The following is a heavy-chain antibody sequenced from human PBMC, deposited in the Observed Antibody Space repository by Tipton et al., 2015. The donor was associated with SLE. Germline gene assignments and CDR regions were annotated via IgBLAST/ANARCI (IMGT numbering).Heavy chain of an antibody. CDR3: ARFDFDYGDREGAFDI. CDR2: INHSGST. J-gene: IGHJ3*02. V-gene: IGHV4-39*07. D-gene: IGHD4-17*01. Sequence: TLSLTCTVSGGSISSSSYYWGWIRQPPGKGLEWIGEINHSGSTNYNPSLKSRVTISVDTSKNQFSLKLSSVTAADTAVYYCARFDFDYGDREGAFDIWGQGTMVTVSS. CDR1: GGSISSSSYY.